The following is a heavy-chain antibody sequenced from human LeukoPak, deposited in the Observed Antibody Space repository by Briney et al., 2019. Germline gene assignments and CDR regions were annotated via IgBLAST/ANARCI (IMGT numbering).Heavy chain of an antibody. V-gene: IGHV3-30*03. J-gene: IGHJ6*02. CDR1: GFTFSSYG. CDR3: ARGEYYYGMDV. Sequence: GGSLRLSCAASGFTFSSYGMHWVRQAPGKGLEWVAALSHDGNNEFYADSVKGRFTISRDNSKNTLYLQMNSLRAEDTAVYYCARGEYYYGMDVWGQGTTVTVSS. CDR2: LSHDGNNE.